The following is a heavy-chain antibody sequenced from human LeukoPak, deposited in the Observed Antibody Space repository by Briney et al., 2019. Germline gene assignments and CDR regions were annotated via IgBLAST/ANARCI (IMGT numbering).Heavy chain of an antibody. V-gene: IGHV3-23*01. CDR2: ISPSGEST. CDR3: AKGSGGYDFDS. CDR1: GFPFSSHD. D-gene: IGHD3-16*01. Sequence: PGGSLRLSCAASGFPFSSHDMNWVRQAPGKGLEWVSDISPSGESTDYADSVKGRFTISRDNSKNTLYLQMDSLRDEDRAVYFCAKGSGGYDFDSWGQGTPVTVSS. J-gene: IGHJ4*02.